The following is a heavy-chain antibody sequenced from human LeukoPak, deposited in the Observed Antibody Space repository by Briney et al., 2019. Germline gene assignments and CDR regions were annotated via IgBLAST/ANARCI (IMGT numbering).Heavy chain of an antibody. J-gene: IGHJ3*02. Sequence: PGGSLRLYCAASGFTFSSYAMHWVRQAPGKGLEYVSAISSNRGSTYYANSVKGRFTISRDNSKSTLYLQMGSLRAEDMALYYCARKSRTIFGVAVYGDAFDIWGQGTMVTVSS. CDR2: ISSNRGST. CDR3: ARKSRTIFGVAVYGDAFDI. V-gene: IGHV3-64*01. CDR1: GFTFSSYA. D-gene: IGHD3-3*01.